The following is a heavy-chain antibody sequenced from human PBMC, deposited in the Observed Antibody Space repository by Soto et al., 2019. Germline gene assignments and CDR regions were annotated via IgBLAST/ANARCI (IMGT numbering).Heavy chain of an antibody. J-gene: IGHJ4*02. CDR1: GLAVSNSY. Sequence: EVQLVESGGGLIQPGGSLRLSCAVSGLAVSNSYVTWVRQAPGKGLQWVSFIDGDGRAFYADSVQGRFTISRDHSKNTLYLQMNSLRVEDTATYYCARWDSSGYYNDYWGQGTLVTVSS. D-gene: IGHD3-22*01. CDR3: ARWDSSGYYNDY. CDR2: IDGDGRA. V-gene: IGHV3-53*01.